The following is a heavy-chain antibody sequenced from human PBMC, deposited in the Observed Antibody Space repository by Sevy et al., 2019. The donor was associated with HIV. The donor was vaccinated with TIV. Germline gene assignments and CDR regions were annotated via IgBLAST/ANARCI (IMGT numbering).Heavy chain of an antibody. CDR1: GYTFTGHY. J-gene: IGHJ3*02. Sequence: ASVKFSCKASGYTFTGHYMHWVRQAPGQGLEWMGWINPNSGSTDYAQKFQGRVTLTRDTSISTAYLELSRLTSDDTAVYYCAEVVPYYSDDSCYSPYDAFDIWGQGTMVTVSS. CDR3: AEVVPYYSDDSCYSPYDAFDI. D-gene: IGHD2-15*01. CDR2: INPNSGST. V-gene: IGHV1-2*02.